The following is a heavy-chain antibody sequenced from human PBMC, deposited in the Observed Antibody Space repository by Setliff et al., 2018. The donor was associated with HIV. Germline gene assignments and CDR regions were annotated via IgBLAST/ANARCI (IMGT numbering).Heavy chain of an antibody. D-gene: IGHD1-26*01. J-gene: IGHJ4*02. Sequence: PGGSLRLSCAASGFTFSSYAMSWVRQAPGKGLEWVSAISGSGGSTYYADSVKGRFTISRDNSKNTLYLQMNSLRAEDTAVYYCAKVQWGLLLEGYFDYWGQGTLVTVSS. CDR3: AKVQWGLLLEGYFDY. V-gene: IGHV3-23*01. CDR2: ISGSGGST. CDR1: GFTFSSYA.